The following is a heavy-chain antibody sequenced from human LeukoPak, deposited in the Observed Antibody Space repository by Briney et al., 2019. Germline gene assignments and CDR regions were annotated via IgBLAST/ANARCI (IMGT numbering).Heavy chain of an antibody. CDR2: IYPGDSDT. D-gene: IGHD6-13*01. J-gene: IGHJ6*03. V-gene: IGHV5-51*01. Sequence: GESLKISCKGSGYSFTSYWIGWVRQMPGKGLEWMGIIYPGDSDTRYSPSFQGQVTISADKSISTAYLQWSSLKASDTAMYYYARRSNSSWYYLDVWGKGTTVTVSS. CDR3: ARRSNSSWYYLDV. CDR1: GYSFTSYW.